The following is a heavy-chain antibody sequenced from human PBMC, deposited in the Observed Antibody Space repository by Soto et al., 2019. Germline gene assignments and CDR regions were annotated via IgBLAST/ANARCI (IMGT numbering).Heavy chain of an antibody. J-gene: IGHJ4*02. Sequence: SETLSLTCTVSGGSISSSSYYWGWIRQPPGKGLEWIGSIYYSGSTYYNPSLKSRVTISVDTSKNQFSLKLSSVTAADTAVYYCATHEGYGSSWSSFDYWGQGTLVTVSS. D-gene: IGHD6-13*01. CDR3: ATHEGYGSSWSSFDY. CDR1: GGSISSSSYY. V-gene: IGHV4-39*01. CDR2: IYYSGST.